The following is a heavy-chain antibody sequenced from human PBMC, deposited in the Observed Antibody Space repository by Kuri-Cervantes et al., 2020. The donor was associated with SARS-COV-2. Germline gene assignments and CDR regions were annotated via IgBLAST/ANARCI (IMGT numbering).Heavy chain of an antibody. CDR1: GYTFTSYY. D-gene: IGHD1-26*01. CDR2: ISPTSGST. CDR3: GRDDDSGSLPDC. V-gene: IGHV1-46*01. J-gene: IGHJ4*02. Sequence: ASVKVSCKASGYTFTSYYTHWVRQVPGQGLEWMGIISPTSGSTNYAQRFQGRVTMTRDTSTSTVYMELGSLRSEDTAVYYCGRDDDSGSLPDCWGQGTLVTVSS.